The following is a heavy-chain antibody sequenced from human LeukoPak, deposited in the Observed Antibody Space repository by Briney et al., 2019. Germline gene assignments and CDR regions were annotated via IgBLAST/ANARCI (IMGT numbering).Heavy chain of an antibody. CDR1: KFTFTNYW. CDR2: IKEDGTEK. J-gene: IGHJ4*02. V-gene: IGHV3-7*03. D-gene: IGHD3/OR15-3a*01. Sequence: PGGSLRLSCVASKFTFTNYWMTWVRQAPGKGLEWVDNIKEDGTEKHYADSVKGRFTISRGNTENSVYLQMNSLRVEDTAVYFCAGGEGWTAEDWGQGTQVTVSS. CDR3: AGGEGWTAED.